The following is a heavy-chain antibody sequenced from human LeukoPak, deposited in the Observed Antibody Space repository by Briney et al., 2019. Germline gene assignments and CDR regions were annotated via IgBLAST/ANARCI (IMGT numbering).Heavy chain of an antibody. CDR2: IKSKADGETT. D-gene: IGHD3-10*01. J-gene: IGHJ4*02. CDR1: GFTFTNAW. CDR3: TTDLGTYYHGSQRLIPIDY. Sequence: GGSLRLSCVDSGFTFTNAWMSWVRQAPGKGLEWIGRIKSKADGETTNYAEPVRGRFTISRDDSKSAVYLRMNSLKIEDTAVYYCTTDLGTYYHGSQRLIPIDYWGQGTLVTVSS. V-gene: IGHV3-15*01.